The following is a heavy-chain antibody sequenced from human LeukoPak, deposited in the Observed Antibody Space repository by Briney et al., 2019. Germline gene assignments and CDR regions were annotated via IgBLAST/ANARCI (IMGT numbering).Heavy chain of an antibody. Sequence: GRSLRLSCAASGFTSSSYAMHWVRQAPGKGLEWVAVISYDGSNKYYADSVKGRFTISRDNSKNTLYLQMNSLRAEDTAVYYCARDCEGSGSYPCLDYWGQGTLVTVSS. CDR1: GFTSSSYA. CDR2: ISYDGSNK. CDR3: ARDCEGSGSYPCLDY. V-gene: IGHV3-30*04. J-gene: IGHJ4*02. D-gene: IGHD3-10*01.